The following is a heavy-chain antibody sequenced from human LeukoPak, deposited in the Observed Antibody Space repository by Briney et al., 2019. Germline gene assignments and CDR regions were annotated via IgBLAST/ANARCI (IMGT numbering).Heavy chain of an antibody. J-gene: IGHJ6*02. Sequence: SQTLSLTCTVSGGSLSSGGYYWSWIRQHPGTGLEWIGYIYYSGSTYYNPSLKSRVTISVDTSKNQFSLKLSSVTAADTAVYYCARFVWCSSTSCYRPTGMDVWGQGTTVTVSS. CDR3: ARFVWCSSTSCYRPTGMDV. D-gene: IGHD2-2*01. V-gene: IGHV4-31*03. CDR1: GGSLSSGGYY. CDR2: IYYSGST.